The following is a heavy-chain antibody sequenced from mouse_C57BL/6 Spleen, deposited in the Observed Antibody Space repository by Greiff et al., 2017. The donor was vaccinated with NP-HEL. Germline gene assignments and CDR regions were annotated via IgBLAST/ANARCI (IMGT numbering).Heavy chain of an antibody. V-gene: IGHV5-6*01. D-gene: IGHD2-3*01. Sequence: EVQLQESGGDLVKPGGSLKLSCAASGFTFSSYGMSWVRQPPDKRLEWVASISSGGSYTYYPDSVKGRFTIARDNAKNTLKMQMSRLKAKDTAMYYCAREDGNYAMDYWGQGTTVTVSS. CDR3: AREDGNYAMDY. J-gene: IGHJ4*01. CDR2: ISSGGSYT. CDR1: GFTFSSYG.